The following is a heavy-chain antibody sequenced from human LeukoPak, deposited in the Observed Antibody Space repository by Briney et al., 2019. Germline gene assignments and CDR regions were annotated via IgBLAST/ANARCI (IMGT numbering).Heavy chain of an antibody. V-gene: IGHV4-28*01. CDR2: IHYSEGT. D-gene: IGHD1-1*01. CDR1: GYSISSSNW. CDR3: ARKHRWNGLYFDY. J-gene: IGHJ4*02. Sequence: PSDTLSLTCAVSGYSISSSNWWGWVRPPPGKGLEWIGYIHYSEGTCYNPSLKSRVTMSVDTSKNQFSLKLSSVTAVDTAVYYCARKHRWNGLYFDYWGQGTLVTVSS.